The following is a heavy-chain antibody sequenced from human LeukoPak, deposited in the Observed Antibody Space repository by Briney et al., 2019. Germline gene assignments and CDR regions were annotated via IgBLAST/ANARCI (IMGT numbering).Heavy chain of an antibody. D-gene: IGHD1-1*01. Sequence: PGGSLRLSCAASGFTFSSSAMSWVRQAPGKGLEWVSAISGSGGSTYYADSVKGRFTISRDNSKNTLYLQMNSLRAEDTAVYYCAKDPGVWYDVRGPPLNWFDPWGQGTLVTVSS. CDR3: AKDPGVWYDVRGPPLNWFDP. CDR1: GFTFSSSA. V-gene: IGHV3-23*01. J-gene: IGHJ5*02. CDR2: ISGSGGST.